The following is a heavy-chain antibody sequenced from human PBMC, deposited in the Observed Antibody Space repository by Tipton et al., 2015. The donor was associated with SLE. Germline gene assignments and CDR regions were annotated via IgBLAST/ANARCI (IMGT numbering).Heavy chain of an antibody. CDR2: INHSGST. D-gene: IGHD3-3*01. CDR1: GGSFSGYY. CDR3: ARGPDTIQGTFQH. Sequence: TLSLTCAVYGGSFSGYYWGWIRQPPGKGLEWIGYINHSGSTNYNPSLKSRVTISVDTSKNQFSLKLSSVTAADTPVYYCARGPDTIQGTFQHWGQGTLVTVSS. V-gene: IGHV4-34*01. J-gene: IGHJ1*01.